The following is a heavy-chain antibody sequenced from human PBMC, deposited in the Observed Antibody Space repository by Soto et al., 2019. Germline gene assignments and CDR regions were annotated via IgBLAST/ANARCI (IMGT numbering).Heavy chain of an antibody. Sequence: GGSLRLSCAASGFTFTTYSMNWVRQAPGKGLEWVSYISSSSSTIYYADSVKGRFTISRDDAKNSLYLQMNSLRVEDTAMYYCARGVGSTTSAPGYWGQGTLVTVSS. J-gene: IGHJ4*02. CDR2: ISSSSSTI. D-gene: IGHD2-2*01. CDR3: ARGVGSTTSAPGY. CDR1: GFTFTTYS. V-gene: IGHV3-48*01.